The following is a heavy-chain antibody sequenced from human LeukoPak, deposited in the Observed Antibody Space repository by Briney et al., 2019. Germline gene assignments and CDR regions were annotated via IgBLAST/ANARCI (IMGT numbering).Heavy chain of an antibody. J-gene: IGHJ4*02. V-gene: IGHV3-21*01. CDR3: ARGGEIRYFSSTSCYQADY. CDR1: GFTFSSYS. Sequence: GGSLRLSCAASGFTFSSYSMNWVRQAPGKGLEWVSSISSSSSYIYYADSVKGRFTISRDNAKNSLYLQMNSLRAEDTAVYYCARGGEIRYFSSTSCYQADYWGQGTLVTVSS. D-gene: IGHD2-2*01. CDR2: ISSSSSYI.